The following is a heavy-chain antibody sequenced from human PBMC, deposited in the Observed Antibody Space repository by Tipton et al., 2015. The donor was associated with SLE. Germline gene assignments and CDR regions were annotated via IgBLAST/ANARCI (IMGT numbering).Heavy chain of an antibody. CDR2: IYYSGST. CDR3: ARDSIYDHKPCDY. V-gene: IGHV4-59*01. J-gene: IGHJ4*02. CDR1: GGSISSYY. Sequence: LRLSCTVSGGSISSYYWSWIRQPPGKGLEWIGYIYYSGSTNYNPSLKSRVTISVDTSKNHFSLKLSSVTAADTAVYYCARDSIYDHKPCDYWGQGTLVTVSS. D-gene: IGHD3-16*01.